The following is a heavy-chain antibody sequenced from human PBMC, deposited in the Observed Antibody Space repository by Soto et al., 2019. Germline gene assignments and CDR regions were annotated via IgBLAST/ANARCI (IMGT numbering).Heavy chain of an antibody. D-gene: IGHD6-19*01. J-gene: IGHJ4*02. Sequence: QVQLQQWGAGLLKPSETLSLTCAVYGGSFSGYYWSWIRQPPWKGLEWIGEINHSGSTNYNPSLKSRVTISVDTSKNQFSLKLSSVTAADTAVYYCARGSGWYYFDYWGQGTLVTVSS. V-gene: IGHV4-34*01. CDR1: GGSFSGYY. CDR3: ARGSGWYYFDY. CDR2: INHSGST.